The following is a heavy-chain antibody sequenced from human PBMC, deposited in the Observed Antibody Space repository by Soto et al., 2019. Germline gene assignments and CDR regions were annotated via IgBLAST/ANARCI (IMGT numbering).Heavy chain of an antibody. CDR2: ISAYNGNT. D-gene: IGHD3-10*01. J-gene: IGHJ4*02. Sequence: QVQLVQSGAEVKKPGASVKVSCKASGYTFTSYGISWVRQAPGKGLEWMGWISAYNGNTNYAQKLQGRVTMTTDTSTRTAYMELRSLRSDDTAVYYFARDYYGSGSDPLDYWCQGTLVTVSS. CDR3: ARDYYGSGSDPLDY. CDR1: GYTFTSYG. V-gene: IGHV1-18*01.